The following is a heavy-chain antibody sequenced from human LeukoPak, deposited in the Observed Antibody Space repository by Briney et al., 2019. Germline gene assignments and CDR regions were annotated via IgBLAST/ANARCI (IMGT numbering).Heavy chain of an antibody. CDR2: ISGSSGST. V-gene: IGHV3-23*01. CDR3: ARRAGAYSHPYDY. J-gene: IGHJ4*02. Sequence: GGTLRLSCAASGFTFSNYGMSWVRQAPGKGLEWVSAISGSSGSTYYADSVKGRFTISRDNSKNTLYLQMNSLRAEDTAVYYCARRAGAYSHPYDYWGQGTLVTVSS. D-gene: IGHD4/OR15-4a*01. CDR1: GFTFSNYG.